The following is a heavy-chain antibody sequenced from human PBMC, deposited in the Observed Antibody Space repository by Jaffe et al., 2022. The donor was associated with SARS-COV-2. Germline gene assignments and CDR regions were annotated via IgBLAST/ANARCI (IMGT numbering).Heavy chain of an antibody. CDR1: GYTFINYA. D-gene: IGHD6-19*01. CDR2: INPGNGNT. V-gene: IGHV1-3*01. CDR3: ARAPRSGGNYYYGMDV. J-gene: IGHJ6*02. Sequence: QVQLVQSGAEVKKPGASVKVSCKASGYTFINYAIHWVRQAPGQRLEWMGWINPGNGNTKYSQKLQGRVTITRDTSASTAYMELSSLRSEDTAVYYCARAPRSGGNYYYGMDVWGQGTTVTVSS.